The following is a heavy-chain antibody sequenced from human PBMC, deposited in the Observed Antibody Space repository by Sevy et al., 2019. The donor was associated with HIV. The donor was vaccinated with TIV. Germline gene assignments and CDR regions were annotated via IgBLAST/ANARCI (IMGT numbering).Heavy chain of an antibody. CDR2: ISGSGGST. D-gene: IGHD3-22*01. J-gene: IGHJ3*02. CDR1: GFTFSSYA. Sequence: GGSLRLSCAASGFTFSSYAMSWVRQAPGKGLEWVSAISGSGGSTYYADSVKGRLTISRDNSKNTLYLQMNSLRAEDTAVYYCAKDARYYDSSGYYSDAFDIWGQGTMVTVSS. V-gene: IGHV3-23*01. CDR3: AKDARYYDSSGYYSDAFDI.